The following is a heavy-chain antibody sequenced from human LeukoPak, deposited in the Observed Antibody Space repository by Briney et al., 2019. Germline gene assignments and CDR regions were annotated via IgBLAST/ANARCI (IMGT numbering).Heavy chain of an antibody. V-gene: IGHV3-74*01. J-gene: IGHJ6*03. D-gene: IGHD3-10*01. CDR2: INTDGSST. CDR1: GFTFSNYW. Sequence: GGSLRLSCAASGFTFSNYWMHWVRQAPGKGLVWVSRINTDGSSTSYADSVKGRFTISRDNAKNTLYLQMNSLRAEDTAVYYCARAYYGSGSYYSYYYYYMDVWGKGTTVTVSS. CDR3: ARAYYGSGSYYSYYYYYMDV.